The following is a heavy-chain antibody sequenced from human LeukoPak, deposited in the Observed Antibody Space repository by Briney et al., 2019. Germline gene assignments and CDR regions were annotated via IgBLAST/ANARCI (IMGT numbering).Heavy chain of an antibody. V-gene: IGHV1-18*01. CDR1: GYTFSNFG. D-gene: IGHD2-15*01. J-gene: IGHJ3*02. CDR2: SSGYNDDT. CDR3: AKDFYNSGGRWYDCFDI. Sequence: ASVKVSCKASGYTFSNFGISWVRQAPGQGLEWMGWSSGYNDDTHYAQKFRGRVTMTTDTSTNTAYMDLRSLRSDDTAMYYCAKDFYNSGGRWYDCFDIWGQGTMVTVSS.